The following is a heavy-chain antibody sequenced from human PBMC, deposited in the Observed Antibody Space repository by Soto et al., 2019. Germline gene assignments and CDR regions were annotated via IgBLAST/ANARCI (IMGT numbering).Heavy chain of an antibody. V-gene: IGHV3-23*01. CDR3: AKDGHYDVWSGYYDY. J-gene: IGHJ4*02. CDR1: GFTFSSYA. Sequence: GGSLRLSCAASGFTFSSYAMSWVRQAPGKGLEWVSAISGSGGSTYYADSVKGRFTISRDNSKNTLYLQMNSLRAEDTAVYYCAKDGHYDVWSGYYDYWGQGTLVTVSS. CDR2: ISGSGGST. D-gene: IGHD3-3*01.